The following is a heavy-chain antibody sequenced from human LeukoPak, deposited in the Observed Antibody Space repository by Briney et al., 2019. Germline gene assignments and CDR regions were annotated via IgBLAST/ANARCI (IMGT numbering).Heavy chain of an antibody. D-gene: IGHD1-26*01. Sequence: GGSLRLSCAASGFTFDDYTMHWVRQAPGKGLEWVSLISWDGGSTYYADSVKGRFTISRDNSKNSLYLQMNSLRTEDTALYYCAKGASIVGATRPYYYYYMDVWGKGTTVTVS. V-gene: IGHV3-43*01. CDR1: GFTFDDYT. CDR3: AKGASIVGATRPYYYYYMDV. CDR2: ISWDGGST. J-gene: IGHJ6*03.